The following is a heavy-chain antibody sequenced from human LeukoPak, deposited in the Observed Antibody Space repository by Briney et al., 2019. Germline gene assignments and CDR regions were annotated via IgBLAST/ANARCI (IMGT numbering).Heavy chain of an antibody. CDR1: GFTLSSFW. D-gene: IGHD3-16*01. CDR2: INSGGTDT. V-gene: IGHV3-74*01. CDR3: ARGAWGYSVHFDN. Sequence: TGGSLRLSCATSGFTLSSFWMHWVRQPPGKGLVWVSRINSGGTDTNYADSAKGRFTISRDNTKNTVYLQMNSLGAEDTAVYYCARGAWGYSVHFDNWDQGALVTVSA. J-gene: IGHJ4*02.